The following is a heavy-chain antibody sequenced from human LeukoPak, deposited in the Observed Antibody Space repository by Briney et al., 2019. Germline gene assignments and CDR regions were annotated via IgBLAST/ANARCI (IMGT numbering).Heavy chain of an antibody. Sequence: PGGSLRLSCAASGFTFSSNAMSWVREASGKGLEWVSGISGSDCGTYNADSVKGRFTISRDNSKNTLYLQMNSLRAEDAAVYYCAKGSLSYCSGRCYYFDYWGQGTLVTVSS. CDR3: AKGSLSYCSGRCYYFDY. D-gene: IGHD2-15*01. V-gene: IGHV3-23*01. CDR2: ISGSDCGT. J-gene: IGHJ4*02. CDR1: GFTFSSNA.